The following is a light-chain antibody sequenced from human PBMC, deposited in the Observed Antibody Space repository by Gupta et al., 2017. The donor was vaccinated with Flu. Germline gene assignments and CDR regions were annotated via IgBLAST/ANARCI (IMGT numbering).Light chain of an antibody. Sequence: FMLTPPPSVSESPSMTVTLSCTRTSGSIATTSVQWYQQRPGCSPTPAIYAANRTLHGVPDRFSGSSDSSANSASLTISGLNAEDEADYYCQSYDSSPRDVVFGGGTRLTGL. CDR3: QSYDSSPRDVV. CDR1: SGSIATTS. CDR2: AAN. V-gene: IGLV6-57*01. J-gene: IGLJ2*01.